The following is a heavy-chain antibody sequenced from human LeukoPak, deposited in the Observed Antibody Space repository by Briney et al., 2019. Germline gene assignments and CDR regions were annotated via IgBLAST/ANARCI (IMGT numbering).Heavy chain of an antibody. D-gene: IGHD4-17*01. J-gene: IGHJ4*02. CDR1: GFTFSSYS. Sequence: PGGSLRLSCAASGFTFSSYSMNWVRQAPGKGLEWVSYISSSSSTIYYADSVKGRFTISRDNAKNSLYLQMNGLRAEDTAVYYCAIPPTVTRNYWGQGTLVTVSS. CDR3: AIPPTVTRNY. CDR2: ISSSSSTI. V-gene: IGHV3-48*01.